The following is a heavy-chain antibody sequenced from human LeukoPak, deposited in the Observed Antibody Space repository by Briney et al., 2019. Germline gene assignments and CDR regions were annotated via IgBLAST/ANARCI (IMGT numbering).Heavy chain of an antibody. CDR3: ARELGGAGSYFFPYYGMDV. Sequence: GASVKVSCKASGYTFTSYGISWVRQAPGQGLEWMGWISAYNGNTNYAQNLQGRVTMTRDTSTSTAYMELRSLRSDDTAVYYCARELGGAGSYFFPYYGMDVWGQGTTVTVSS. V-gene: IGHV1-18*01. CDR2: ISAYNGNT. D-gene: IGHD3-10*01. J-gene: IGHJ6*02. CDR1: GYTFTSYG.